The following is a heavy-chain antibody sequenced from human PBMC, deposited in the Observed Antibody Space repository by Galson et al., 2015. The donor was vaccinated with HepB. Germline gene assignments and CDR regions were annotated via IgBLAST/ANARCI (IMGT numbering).Heavy chain of an antibody. CDR1: GYSFTRYH. D-gene: IGHD6-19*01. Sequence: SVKVSCKASGYSFTRYHMHWVRQAPGQGLEWMGIINASGGSASYAQKFQGRVTMTRDTSTSTIYMELSSLRSEDTAVHYCARDRGSSGWMEHFQHWGQGTLVTVSS. CDR3: ARDRGSSGWMEHFQH. V-gene: IGHV1-46*03. CDR2: INASGGSA. J-gene: IGHJ1*01.